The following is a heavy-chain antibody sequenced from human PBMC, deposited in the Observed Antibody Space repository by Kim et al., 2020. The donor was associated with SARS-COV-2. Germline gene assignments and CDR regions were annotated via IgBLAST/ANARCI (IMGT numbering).Heavy chain of an antibody. V-gene: IGHV4-59*01. D-gene: IGHD3-22*01. CDR3: ARDSGYYDSSGYFDY. Sequence: PSLKSRVTISVETSKNQFSLKLSSVTAAETAVDYCARDSGYYDSSGYFDYWGQGTLVTVSS. J-gene: IGHJ4*02.